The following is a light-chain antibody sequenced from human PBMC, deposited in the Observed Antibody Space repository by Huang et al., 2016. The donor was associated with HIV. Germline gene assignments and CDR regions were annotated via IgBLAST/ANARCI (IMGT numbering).Light chain of an antibody. CDR1: LFVGTS. Sequence: EIDLTQSPAILSLSPGERATLSCRASLFVGTSFAWYHQKPGQPPRLLISGAVNRATDIPGRCSGSGSGTDFTLTITSVEPDDFGIYYCQHRSSWPDTFGGGTRVEVK. CDR2: GAV. J-gene: IGKJ4*01. V-gene: IGKV3-11*01. CDR3: QHRSSWPDT.